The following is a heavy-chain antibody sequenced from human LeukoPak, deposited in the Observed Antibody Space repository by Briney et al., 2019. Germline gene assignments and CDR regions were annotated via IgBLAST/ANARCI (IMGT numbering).Heavy chain of an antibody. J-gene: IGHJ5*02. CDR2: INASSGAT. CDR1: GYTFTGYY. V-gene: IGHV1-2*02. D-gene: IGHD6-6*01. CDR3: ARVSAYSSSDPGWFDP. Sequence: ASVKVSCNASGYTFTGYYIHWVRQAPGQGLEWMGWINASSGATNYAQKFQGRVTMTRDTSISTAYMELSRLRSDDTAVYYCARVSAYSSSDPGWFDPWGQGTLVTVSS.